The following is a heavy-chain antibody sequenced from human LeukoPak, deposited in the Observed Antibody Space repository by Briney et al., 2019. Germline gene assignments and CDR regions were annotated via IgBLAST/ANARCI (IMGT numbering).Heavy chain of an antibody. Sequence: GGSLRLSCAASGFNLRDYWMHWVRQAPGKGLVWVSRLGTDGTYTNYADSVKGRFTISRDNSKNTLYLQMNSLRAEDTAVYYCARVYSSSFPNYYYYYMDVWGKGTTVTVSS. CDR3: ARVYSSSFPNYYYYYMDV. V-gene: IGHV3-74*01. J-gene: IGHJ6*03. D-gene: IGHD6-6*01. CDR2: LGTDGTYT. CDR1: GFNLRDYW.